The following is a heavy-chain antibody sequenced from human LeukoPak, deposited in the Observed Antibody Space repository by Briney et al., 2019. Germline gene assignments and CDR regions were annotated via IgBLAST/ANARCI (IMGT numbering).Heavy chain of an antibody. Sequence: GGSLRLSCAASEFTFSGYWMHWARQSPRKGLVWVSCINGDGSDTRYADSVKGRFTISRDNAKNTLYLQMNSLRVEDTAVYYCARDPRNKGFDPWGQGTLVTVSS. V-gene: IGHV3-74*01. CDR3: ARDPRNKGFDP. CDR1: EFTFSGYW. CDR2: INGDGSDT. J-gene: IGHJ5*02. D-gene: IGHD1/OR15-1a*01.